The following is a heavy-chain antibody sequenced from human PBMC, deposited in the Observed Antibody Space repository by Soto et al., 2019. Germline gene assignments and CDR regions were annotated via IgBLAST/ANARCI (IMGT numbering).Heavy chain of an antibody. V-gene: IGHV4-30-4*01. CDR3: ATVRSRWNIDY. D-gene: IGHD6-13*01. CDR1: GGSISSDDHY. J-gene: IGHJ4*02. Sequence: QVQLQESGPGLVKPSQTLSLTCIVSGGSISSDDHYWSWIRQPPGKGLEWIGYISYSGTTHSNPSLKSRLFISLDTSKNQFSLQLTSVTAADTAVYYCATVRSRWNIDYWGQGTLVTVSS. CDR2: ISYSGTT.